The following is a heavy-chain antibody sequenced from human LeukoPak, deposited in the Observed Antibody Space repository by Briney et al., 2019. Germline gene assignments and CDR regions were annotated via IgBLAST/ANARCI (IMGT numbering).Heavy chain of an antibody. J-gene: IGHJ3*02. V-gene: IGHV1-24*01. Sequence: ASVKVSCKVSGYTLTELSMHWVRQAPGKGLEWMGGFDPEDGETIYAQKFQGRVTMTEDTSTDTAYMELSSLRSEDTAVYYCATASEGGTPAAFDIWGQGTMVTVSS. D-gene: IGHD3-16*01. CDR1: GYTLTELS. CDR2: FDPEDGET. CDR3: ATASEGGTPAAFDI.